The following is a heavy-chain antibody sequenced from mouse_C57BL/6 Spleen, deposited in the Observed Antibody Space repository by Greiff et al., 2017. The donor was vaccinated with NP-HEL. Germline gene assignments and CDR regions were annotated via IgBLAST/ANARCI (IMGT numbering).Heavy chain of an antibody. V-gene: IGHV1-81*01. CDR1: GYTFTSYG. J-gene: IGHJ4*01. Sequence: VQLQQSGAELARPGASVKLSCKASGYTFTSYGISWVKQRTGQGLEWIGEIYPRSGNTYYNEKFKGKATLTADKSSSTAYMELRSLTSEDSAVYLCARRGYGYDDAMDYWGQGTSVTVSS. CDR2: IYPRSGNT. D-gene: IGHD2-2*01. CDR3: ARRGYGYDDAMDY.